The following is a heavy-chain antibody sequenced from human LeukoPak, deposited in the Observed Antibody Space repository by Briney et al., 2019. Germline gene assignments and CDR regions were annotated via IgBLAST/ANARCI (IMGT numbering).Heavy chain of an antibody. CDR3: AKTYYYSSGNF. J-gene: IGHJ4*02. CDR1: GFTFSSYW. D-gene: IGHD3-10*01. Sequence: GGSLRLSCAASGFTFSSYWMSWVRQAPGKGLEWVANIKQDGSEKYYVDSVKGRFTISRDNAKNSLYLQMNSLRAEDTAIYYCAKTYYYSSGNFWGQGTLVTVSS. CDR2: IKQDGSEK. V-gene: IGHV3-7*01.